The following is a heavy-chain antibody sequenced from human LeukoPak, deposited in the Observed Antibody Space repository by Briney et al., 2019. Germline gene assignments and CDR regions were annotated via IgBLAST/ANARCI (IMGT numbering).Heavy chain of an antibody. CDR2: IYHSGST. V-gene: IGHV4-30-2*01. J-gene: IGHJ4*02. D-gene: IGHD5-24*01. CDR1: GGSISSGGYS. CDR3: AREGDGYNSFDY. Sequence: SETLSLTYAVSGGSISSGGYSWSWIRQPPGKGLEWIGYIYHSGSTYYNPSLKSRVTISVDRSKNQFSLKLSSVTAADTAVYYCAREGDGYNSFDYWGQGTLVTVSS.